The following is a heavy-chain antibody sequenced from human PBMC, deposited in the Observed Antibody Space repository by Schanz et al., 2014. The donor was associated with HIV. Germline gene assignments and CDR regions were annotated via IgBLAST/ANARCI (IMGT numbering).Heavy chain of an antibody. CDR1: GYSFTSYD. D-gene: IGHD2-2*01. J-gene: IGHJ3*01. V-gene: IGHV1-8*01. CDR2: MNPNSGYT. CDR3: ARMSPSSTSYGDAFDV. Sequence: QVQLVQSGAEVKKPGASVMLSCKASGYSFTSYDINWVRQATGQGLEWMGWMNPNSGYTGYAQKFQGRVSMTRHTPTSTAYMELSSLRSEDTAVYYCARMSPSSTSYGDAFDVWGQGTLITVSS.